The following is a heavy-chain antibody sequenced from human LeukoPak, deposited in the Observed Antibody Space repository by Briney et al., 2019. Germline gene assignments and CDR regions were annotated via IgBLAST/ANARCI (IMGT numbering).Heavy chain of an antibody. CDR3: AKNIAAPTTPFDY. CDR1: GFTFSTYA. V-gene: IGHV3-23*01. Sequence: GESLRLSCAASGFTFSTYAMNCVRQAPGKGLEWVSGISGSGGTTYYADSVKGRFTISRDNSKNTLYLQMNYLRAEDTALYYCAKNIAAPTTPFDYWGQGTLVTVSS. J-gene: IGHJ4*02. CDR2: ISGSGGTT. D-gene: IGHD6-13*01.